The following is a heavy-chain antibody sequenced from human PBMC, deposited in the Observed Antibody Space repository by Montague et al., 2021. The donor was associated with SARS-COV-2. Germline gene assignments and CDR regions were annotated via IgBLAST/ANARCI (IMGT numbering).Heavy chain of an antibody. CDR2: INHTGSA. D-gene: IGHD3-3*01. Sequence: SETLSLTCAVYSGSFSDSYWTWIRQSPGKGLEWIGEINHTGSATYNPSLKGRVTLSRDTSKNQFSLKLQSVTPADTAVYYCARGQVTISGVLIFIPAAGHLGGWGQGTSVTVSS. V-gene: IGHV4-34*01. CDR1: SGSFSDSY. CDR3: ARGQVTISGVLIFIPAAGHLGG. J-gene: IGHJ3*01.